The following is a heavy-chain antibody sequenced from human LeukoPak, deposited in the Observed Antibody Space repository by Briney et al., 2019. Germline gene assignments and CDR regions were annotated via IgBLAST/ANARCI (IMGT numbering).Heavy chain of an antibody. D-gene: IGHD3-10*01. CDR2: INHSGGT. CDR1: GGSFSGYY. Sequence: SETLSLTCAVYGGSFSGYYWSWIRQPPGKGLEWIGEINHSGGTNYNPSLKSRVTISVDTSKNQFSLKLSSVTAADTAVYYCARSHYYGSGSYYFNYWGQGTLVTVSS. V-gene: IGHV4-34*01. CDR3: ARSHYYGSGSYYFNY. J-gene: IGHJ4*02.